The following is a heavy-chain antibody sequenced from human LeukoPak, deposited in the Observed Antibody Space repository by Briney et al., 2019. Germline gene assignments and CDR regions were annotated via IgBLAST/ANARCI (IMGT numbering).Heavy chain of an antibody. D-gene: IGHD3-22*01. V-gene: IGHV4-39*07. Sequence: SETLSLTCTVSGGSISSSSYYWGWIRQPPGKGLEWIGSIYYSGSTYYNPSLKSRVTISVDTSKNQFSLKLSSVTAADTAVYYCARDSSGYYYVMGAFDIWGQGTMVTVSS. J-gene: IGHJ3*02. CDR1: GGSISSSSYY. CDR2: IYYSGST. CDR3: ARDSSGYYYVMGAFDI.